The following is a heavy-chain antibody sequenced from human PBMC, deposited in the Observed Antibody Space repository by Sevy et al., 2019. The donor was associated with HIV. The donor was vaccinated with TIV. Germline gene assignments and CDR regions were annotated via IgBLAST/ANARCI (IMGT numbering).Heavy chain of an antibody. J-gene: IGHJ4*02. CDR2: ISGSGGST. CDR3: AGIFGDLFEY. V-gene: IGHV3-23*01. Sequence: GGSLRLSCAASGFTFSSYAMSWVRQAPGKGLEWVSDISGSGGSTYYADSVKGPFTISRDKSKNTMYLQMNSLRAENTAVYYCAGIFGDLFEYWGQGTLVTVSS. CDR1: GFTFSSYA. D-gene: IGHD3-3*01.